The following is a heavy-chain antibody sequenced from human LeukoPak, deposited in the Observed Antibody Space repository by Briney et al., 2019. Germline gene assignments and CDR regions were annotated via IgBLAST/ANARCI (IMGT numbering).Heavy chain of an antibody. CDR2: ISYDGSNK. D-gene: IGHD1-14*01. CDR1: GFTFSSYA. CDR3: ARGPLPGGYFDY. J-gene: IGHJ4*02. Sequence: GGSLRLSCAASGFTFSSYAMHWVRQAPGKGLEWVAVISYDGSNKYYADSVKGRFTISRDNSNNTLYLQMNSLRAEDTAVYYCARGPLPGGYFDYWGQGTLVTVSS. V-gene: IGHV3-30-3*01.